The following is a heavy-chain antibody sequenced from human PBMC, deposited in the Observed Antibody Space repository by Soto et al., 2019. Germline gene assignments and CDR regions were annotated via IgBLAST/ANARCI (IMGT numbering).Heavy chain of an antibody. D-gene: IGHD6-13*01. CDR3: ATKGRWYVGYYYYGMDV. CDR1: GYTLTELS. Sequence: GASVKVSCKVSGYTLTELSMHWVRQAPGNGLEWMGGFDLEDGETIYAQKFQGRVTMTEDTSTDTAYMELSSLRSEDTAVYYCATKGRWYVGYYYYGMDVWGQGTTVTVSS. CDR2: FDLEDGET. J-gene: IGHJ6*02. V-gene: IGHV1-24*01.